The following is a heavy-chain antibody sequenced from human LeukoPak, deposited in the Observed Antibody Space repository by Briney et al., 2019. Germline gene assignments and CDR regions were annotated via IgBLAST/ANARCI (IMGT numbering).Heavy chain of an antibody. CDR2: ISDSGGSV. V-gene: IGHV3-23*01. Sequence: GSLRLSCAASGFTFSNYAMTWVRQAPGKGLEWVSGISDSGGSVYYADSVKGRLTISRDNSKNTVYQQTSGLRAEDTAVYYCVRTIDYYGAGSTRGYFAHWGQGTLVTVSS. J-gene: IGHJ4*02. CDR3: VRTIDYYGAGSTRGYFAH. D-gene: IGHD3-10*01. CDR1: GFTFSNYA.